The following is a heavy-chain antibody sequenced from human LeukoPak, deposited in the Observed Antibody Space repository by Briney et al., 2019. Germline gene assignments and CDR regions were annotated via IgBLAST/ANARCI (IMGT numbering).Heavy chain of an antibody. J-gene: IGHJ4*02. V-gene: IGHV4-30-4*01. CDR3: ARGFPIAVAAYFDY. D-gene: IGHD6-19*01. Sequence: SQTLSLTCTVSGGSISSGDYYWSWIRQPPGKGLEWIGYIYYSGSTYYNPSLKSRVTISVDTSKNQFSLKLSSVTAADTAVYYCARGFPIAVAAYFDYWGQGTLVTVSS. CDR1: GGSISSGDYY. CDR2: IYYSGST.